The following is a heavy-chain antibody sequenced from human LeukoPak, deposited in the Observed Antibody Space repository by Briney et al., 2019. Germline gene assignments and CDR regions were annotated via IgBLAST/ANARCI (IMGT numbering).Heavy chain of an antibody. CDR1: GFTFSSYE. Sequence: PGGSLRLSCAASGFTFSSYELYWVRQAPGKGLEWISYISSSSTIIRYADSVRGRFTISRDDARESLYLQMSSLRADDTAIYYCGASRQYVGAFDIWGQGTLATVSS. J-gene: IGHJ3*02. V-gene: IGHV3-48*03. CDR2: ISSSSTII. CDR3: GASRQYVGAFDI. D-gene: IGHD3-16*01.